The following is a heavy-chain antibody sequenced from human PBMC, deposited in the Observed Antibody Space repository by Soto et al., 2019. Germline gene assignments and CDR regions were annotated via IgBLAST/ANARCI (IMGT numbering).Heavy chain of an antibody. CDR1: GFTFSNYW. V-gene: IGHV3-74*03. CDR3: ARGDCVGGSCYSLAGSFYYYMDV. J-gene: IGHJ6*03. CDR2: INSDGSVS. D-gene: IGHD2-15*01. Sequence: EVKLVESGGGLVQPGGSLRLSCAASGFTFSNYWMYWVRQAPGQGLVWVSRINSDGSVSMYADSVKGRLTISRDNVKNTLYLQMNSLRVEDTAVYYCARGDCVGGSCYSLAGSFYYYMDVWGKGNTVTVFS.